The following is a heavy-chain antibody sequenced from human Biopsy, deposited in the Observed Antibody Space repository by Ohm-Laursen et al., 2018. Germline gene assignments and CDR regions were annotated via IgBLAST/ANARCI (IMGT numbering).Heavy chain of an antibody. D-gene: IGHD4-11*01. Sequence: SDTLSLTCTVSDGSISGYYWSWIRQPPGKGLEWLGYISNIGSTNYNPSLKSRVTISVDTSKNHFSLKLTSVTAADTAVYYCARDSGILNYGNFKYYHYYGMDVWGQGTKVTVSS. J-gene: IGHJ6*02. CDR1: DGSISGYY. CDR2: ISNIGST. CDR3: ARDSGILNYGNFKYYHYYGMDV. V-gene: IGHV4-59*01.